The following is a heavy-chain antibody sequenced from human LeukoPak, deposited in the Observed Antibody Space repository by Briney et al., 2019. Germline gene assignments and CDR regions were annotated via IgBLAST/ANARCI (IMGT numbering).Heavy chain of an antibody. V-gene: IGHV3-74*01. J-gene: IGHJ4*02. D-gene: IGHD2-2*01. Sequence: GGSLRLSCAASGFAFSTYWMHWVRQAPGKRLVWVSRINSDGTSTSYADSVKGRFTISRDNAKNTLHLQMNSLRAEDTAVYYCTRGYHSCDYWGQGTLVAVSS. CDR1: GFAFSTYW. CDR2: INSDGTST. CDR3: TRGYHSCDY.